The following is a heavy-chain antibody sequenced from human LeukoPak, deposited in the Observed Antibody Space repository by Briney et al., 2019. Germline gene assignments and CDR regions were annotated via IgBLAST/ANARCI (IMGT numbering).Heavy chain of an antibody. CDR2: INPNSGGT. CDR1: GYTFPGYY. J-gene: IGHJ4*02. D-gene: IGHD6-6*01. CDR3: AREHSSSSGKVFDY. Sequence: ASVTVSCKASGYTFPGYYMHWVRQAPGQGLEWMGWINPNSGGTNYAQKFQGRVTMTRDTSISTAYMELSRLKSDDTAVYYCAREHSSSSGKVFDYWGQGTLVTVSS. V-gene: IGHV1-2*02.